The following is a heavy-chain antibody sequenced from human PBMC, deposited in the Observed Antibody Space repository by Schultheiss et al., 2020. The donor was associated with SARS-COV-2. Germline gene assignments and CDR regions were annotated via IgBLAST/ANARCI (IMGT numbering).Heavy chain of an antibody. V-gene: IGHV3-23*01. D-gene: IGHD2-2*01. CDR1: GFTFSSYG. CDR3: ARDPYCSSTSCLEKLFDY. J-gene: IGHJ4*02. CDR2: ISSTGGST. Sequence: GGSLRLSCAASGFTFSSYGMHWVRQAPGKGLEWVSAISSTGGSTYCADSVKGRFTISRDNSKNTLYLQMNSLRAEDTAVYYCARDPYCSSTSCLEKLFDYWGQGTLVTVSS.